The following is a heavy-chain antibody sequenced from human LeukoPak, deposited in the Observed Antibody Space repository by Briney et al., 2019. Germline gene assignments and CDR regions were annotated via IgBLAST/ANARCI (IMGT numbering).Heavy chain of an antibody. J-gene: IGHJ2*01. D-gene: IGHD3-22*01. CDR1: GGSISSYY. CDR3: ARPLGNGYSYWYFDL. CDR2: IYYSGST. Sequence: SETLSLTCTASGGSISSYYWSWIRQPPGKGLEWIGYIYYSGSTNYNPSLKSRVTISIDTSKNQISLKLSSVTAADTAVYYCARPLGNGYSYWYFDLWGRGTLVTVSS. V-gene: IGHV4-59*01.